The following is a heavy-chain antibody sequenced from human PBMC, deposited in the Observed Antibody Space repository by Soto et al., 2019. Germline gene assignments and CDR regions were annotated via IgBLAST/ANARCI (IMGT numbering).Heavy chain of an antibody. Sequence: SETLSLTCTVSGGSISSSSYYWGWIRQPPGKGLEWIGSIYYSGSTYYIPSLKSRVTISVDTSKNQFSLKLSSVTAADTAVYYCARHGGSGTTFYYYYYYMDVWGKGTTVTVSS. CDR1: GGSISSSSYY. V-gene: IGHV4-39*01. D-gene: IGHD1-7*01. CDR2: IYYSGST. CDR3: ARHGGSGTTFYYYYYYMDV. J-gene: IGHJ6*03.